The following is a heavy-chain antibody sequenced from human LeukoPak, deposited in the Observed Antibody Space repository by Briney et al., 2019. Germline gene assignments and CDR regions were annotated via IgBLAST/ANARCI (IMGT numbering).Heavy chain of an antibody. CDR3: ARVSPLRGWFDP. J-gene: IGHJ5*02. D-gene: IGHD2-8*01. CDR2: IYYSGTT. Sequence: SETLSLTCTVSGGSISSYYWSWIRQPPGKGLEWIGDIYYSGTTNYNPSLKSRVTISVDTSKNQFSLKLSTVTAADTAVYYCARVSPLRGWFDPWGQGTLVTVSS. CDR1: GGSISSYY. V-gene: IGHV4-59*01.